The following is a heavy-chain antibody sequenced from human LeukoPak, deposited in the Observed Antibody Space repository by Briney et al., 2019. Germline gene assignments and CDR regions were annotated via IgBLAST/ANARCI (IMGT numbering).Heavy chain of an antibody. CDR2: ISSSGTTI. D-gene: IGHD3-22*01. Sequence: GGSLRLSCAASGFTFSSYEMNWVRQAPGKGLEWVSYISSSGTTIYYTDSVKGRFTISRDNAKNSLYLQMNSLRAEDTAVYYCARDYYDSSGYRRAFDIWGQGTMVTVSS. CDR3: ARDYYDSSGYRRAFDI. J-gene: IGHJ3*02. CDR1: GFTFSSYE. V-gene: IGHV3-48*03.